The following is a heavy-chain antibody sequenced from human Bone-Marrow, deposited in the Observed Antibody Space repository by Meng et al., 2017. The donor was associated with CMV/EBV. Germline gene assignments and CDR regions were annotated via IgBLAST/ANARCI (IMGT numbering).Heavy chain of an antibody. D-gene: IGHD3-16*01. V-gene: IGHV1-8*03. CDR1: GYTFTSYD. Sequence: ASVKVSCKASGYTFTSYDINWVRQATGQGLEWMGWMNPNSGNTGYAQKFQGRVKLTADTSTRTAYMELRSLRPEDTAVYFCARDAPGAFSFQDYWGPGTLDPVSS. CDR3: ARDAPGAFSFQDY. J-gene: IGHJ4*02. CDR2: MNPNSGNT.